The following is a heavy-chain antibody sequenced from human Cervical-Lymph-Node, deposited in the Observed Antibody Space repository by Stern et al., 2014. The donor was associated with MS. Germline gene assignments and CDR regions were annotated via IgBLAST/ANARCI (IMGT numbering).Heavy chain of an antibody. V-gene: IGHV3-7*01. CDR1: GFIFSEFW. Sequence: EDQLVESGGGLAQPGGSLRLSCAASGFIFSEFWMTWVRQAPGKGLEWVANIKEDGSETHYVDAVKGRFTISRDTAKNSLFLQMYGLRVEDTGIYYCMSGTHDGVGDWGQGTLVTVSS. D-gene: IGHD4-17*01. CDR2: IKEDGSET. J-gene: IGHJ4*02. CDR3: MSGTHDGVGD.